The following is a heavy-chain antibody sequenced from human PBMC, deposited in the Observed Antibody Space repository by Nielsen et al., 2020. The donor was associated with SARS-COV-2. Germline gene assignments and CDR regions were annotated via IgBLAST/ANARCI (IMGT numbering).Heavy chain of an antibody. V-gene: IGHV3-9*01. CDR3: ATGGVITEFDY. J-gene: IGHJ4*02. D-gene: IGHD3-10*01. CDR1: GFTFDDYA. CDR2: ISWNGGYI. Sequence: GGSLRLSCAASGFTFDDYAMHWVRQAPGKGLEWVSGISWNGGYIGYADSVKGRFTVSRDNARNSLYLQMSSLRAEDTAVYYCATGGVITEFDYWGQGTLVTVSS.